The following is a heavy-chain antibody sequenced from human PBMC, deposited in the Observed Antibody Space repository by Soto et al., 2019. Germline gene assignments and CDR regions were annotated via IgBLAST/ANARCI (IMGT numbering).Heavy chain of an antibody. CDR2: ISSSSSTI. J-gene: IGHJ6*02. Sequence: GGSLRLSCAASGFTFSSYSMNWVRQAPEKGLEWVSYISSSSSTIYYADSVKGRFTISRDNAKNSLYLQMNSLRAEDTAVYYCARASGSYYYYGMDVWGQGTTVTVSS. D-gene: IGHD3-10*01. CDR3: ARASGSYYYYGMDV. CDR1: GFTFSSYS. V-gene: IGHV3-48*04.